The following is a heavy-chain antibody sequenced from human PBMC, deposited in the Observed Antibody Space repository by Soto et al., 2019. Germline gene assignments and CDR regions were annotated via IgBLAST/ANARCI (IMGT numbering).Heavy chain of an antibody. Sequence: EVQLLESEGGLVQPGGSLRLSCAASGFTFSSYAMSWVRQAPGKGLEWVSAISGSGGSTYYADSVKGRFTISRDNSKNTLYLQMNSLRAEDTAVYYCAKGRGYCSSTSCYVGSDYWGQGTLVTVSS. CDR1: GFTFSSYA. D-gene: IGHD2-2*01. J-gene: IGHJ4*02. V-gene: IGHV3-23*01. CDR2: ISGSGGST. CDR3: AKGRGYCSSTSCYVGSDY.